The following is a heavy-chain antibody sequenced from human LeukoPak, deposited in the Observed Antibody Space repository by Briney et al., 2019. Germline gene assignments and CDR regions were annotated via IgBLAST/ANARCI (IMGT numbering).Heavy chain of an antibody. V-gene: IGHV4-31*03. Sequence: SSETLSLTCTVSGGSISSGGYYWSWIRQHPGKGLEWIGYIYYSGSTYYNPSLKSRVTISVDTSKNQFSLKLSSVTAADTAVYYCARSQVLPFDAFDIWGQGTMVTVSS. J-gene: IGHJ3*02. CDR2: IYYSGST. CDR1: GGSISSGGYY. CDR3: ARSQVLPFDAFDI. D-gene: IGHD4/OR15-4a*01.